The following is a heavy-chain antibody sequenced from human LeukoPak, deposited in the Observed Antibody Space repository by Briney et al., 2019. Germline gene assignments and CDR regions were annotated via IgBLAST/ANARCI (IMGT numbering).Heavy chain of an antibody. CDR1: GFTFSSYD. CDR3: AKEYSNYEVYYFDY. CDR2: ISYDGSNK. Sequence: PGGSLRLSCAASGFTFSSYDMHWVRRAPGKGLEWVAVISYDGSNKYYADSVKGRFTISRDNSKNTLYLQMNSLRAEDTAVYYCAKEYSNYEVYYFDYWGQGTLVTVSS. J-gene: IGHJ4*02. D-gene: IGHD4-11*01. V-gene: IGHV3-30*18.